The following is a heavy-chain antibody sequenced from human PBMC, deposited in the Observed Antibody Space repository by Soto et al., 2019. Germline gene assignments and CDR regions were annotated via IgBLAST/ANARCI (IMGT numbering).Heavy chain of an antibody. Sequence: QVQLQQWRAGLLKPSETLSLTCAVYGGSFSGYYWSWIRQPPGKGLEWIGEINHSGSTNYNPSLKSRVTISVDTSKNQFSLKLSSVTAADTAVYYCASRPKTYYYDSSGYLSADYWGQGTLVTVSS. V-gene: IGHV4-34*01. D-gene: IGHD3-22*01. CDR2: INHSGST. J-gene: IGHJ4*02. CDR1: GGSFSGYY. CDR3: ASRPKTYYYDSSGYLSADY.